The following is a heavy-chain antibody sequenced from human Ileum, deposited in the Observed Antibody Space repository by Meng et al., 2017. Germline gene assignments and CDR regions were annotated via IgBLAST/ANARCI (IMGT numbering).Heavy chain of an antibody. CDR1: GGSLTSYY. Sequence: QVQLQESGPGRGKPSETLSRTGTVAGGSLTSYYWSWIRQAPGKGLEWIGYVYDSGSTNYNPSLRSRLSISVDESKNQFSLKLSSVTAADTAVYYCARLIAGAPTNWFGPWGQGTLVTVSS. V-gene: IGHV4-59*08. CDR2: VYDSGST. J-gene: IGHJ5*02. D-gene: IGHD2-21*01. CDR3: ARLIAGAPTNWFGP.